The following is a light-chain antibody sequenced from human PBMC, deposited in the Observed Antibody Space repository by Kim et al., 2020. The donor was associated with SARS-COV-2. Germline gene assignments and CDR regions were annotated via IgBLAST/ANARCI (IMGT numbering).Light chain of an antibody. CDR1: QTVSSN. CDR3: QQYSNWPLT. Sequence: EVVMTQSPATLSLSPGERVTLSCRASQTVSSNFLAWYQQKPGQTPRLLIYDTSSRATGIPARFSGSGSGTEFTLTISTLQSEDFAVYYCQQYSNWPLTFGQGTKVDIK. V-gene: IGKV3D-15*01. J-gene: IGKJ1*01. CDR2: DTS.